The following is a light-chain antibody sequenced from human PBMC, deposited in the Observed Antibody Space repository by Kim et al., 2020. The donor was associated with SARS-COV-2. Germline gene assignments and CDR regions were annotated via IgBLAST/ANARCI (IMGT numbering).Light chain of an antibody. V-gene: IGLV1-51*01. CDR2: DNN. CDR3: GSWDSSLSVVL. CDR1: SSNIGTNF. Sequence: KFSFSCSGTSSNIGTNFVTWYQQLPGSAPKFLIYDNNKRPSGIPDRFSGSKSGTSATLDITGLQTEDEADYYCGSWDSSLSVVLFGGGTQLTVL. J-gene: IGLJ3*02.